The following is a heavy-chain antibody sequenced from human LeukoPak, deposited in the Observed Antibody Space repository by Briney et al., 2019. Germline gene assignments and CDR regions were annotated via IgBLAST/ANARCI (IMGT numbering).Heavy chain of an antibody. CDR3: ARVPSGGPFDY. Sequence: ASVKVSCKASGYSFTSYGISWVRQTPGQGLEWMGWISAYNGNTNYAQRLQGRVTMTTDTSTSTAYMELRSLTSDDTAVYYCARVPSGGPFDYWGQGTLVTVSS. J-gene: IGHJ4*02. V-gene: IGHV1-18*01. D-gene: IGHD2-15*01. CDR1: GYSFTSYG. CDR2: ISAYNGNT.